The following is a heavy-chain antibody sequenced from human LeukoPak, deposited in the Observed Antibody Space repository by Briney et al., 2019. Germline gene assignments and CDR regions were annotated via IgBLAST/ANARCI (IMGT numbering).Heavy chain of an antibody. Sequence: SETLSLTCTVSGRSISLGYYWGWIRQPPGKGLEWIGSVFHDGSTHYNPSLQSRVSISVDTSKNQFSLKLSSVTAADTAVYYCARGGQWLRLSAFDYWGQGTLVTVSS. V-gene: IGHV4-38-2*02. D-gene: IGHD5-12*01. CDR1: GRSISLGYY. CDR2: VFHDGST. CDR3: ARGGQWLRLSAFDY. J-gene: IGHJ4*02.